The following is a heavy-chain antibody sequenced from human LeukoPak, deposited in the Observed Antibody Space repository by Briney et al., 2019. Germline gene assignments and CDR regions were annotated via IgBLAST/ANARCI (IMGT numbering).Heavy chain of an antibody. Sequence: PSQTLSLTCTVSGGSISSGSYYWSWLRQPAGKGLEWIGRIYTSGSTNYNPSLKIRVTISVDTSKNQFSLKLSSVTAADTAVYYCAREGPRYGAFDIWGQGTMVTVSS. D-gene: IGHD1-1*01. CDR2: IYTSGST. CDR3: AREGPRYGAFDI. J-gene: IGHJ3*02. CDR1: GGSISSGSYY. V-gene: IGHV4-61*02.